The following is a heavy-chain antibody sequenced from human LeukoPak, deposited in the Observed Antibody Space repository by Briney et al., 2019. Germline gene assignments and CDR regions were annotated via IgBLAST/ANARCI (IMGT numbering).Heavy chain of an antibody. Sequence: PSETLSLTCAVSGYSISSASYWGWIRDPPGKGLEWIGSISPSGNTYYNPSLKSRISISLDTSKNQFSLKLTSMTAADTAFYYCARRAYSDLYFDYWGQGTLVTVSS. D-gene: IGHD4-11*01. V-gene: IGHV4-38-2*01. CDR2: ISPSGNT. J-gene: IGHJ4*02. CDR1: GYSISSASY. CDR3: ARRAYSDLYFDY.